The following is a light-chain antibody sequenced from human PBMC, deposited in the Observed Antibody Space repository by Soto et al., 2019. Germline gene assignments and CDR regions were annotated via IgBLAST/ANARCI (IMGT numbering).Light chain of an antibody. CDR3: QSYDADFVI. V-gene: IGLV6-57*04. CDR2: ENK. Sequence: NFMLTQPHSVSEAPGKTVTISCTRSSGSIANNYVQWYQQRPGSAPTTVIYENKLRPSGGPGRISGSTDASSNSASLTISGLQTEDEGDYYCQSYDADFVIFGGGTQLPVL. J-gene: IGLJ2*01. CDR1: SGSIANNY.